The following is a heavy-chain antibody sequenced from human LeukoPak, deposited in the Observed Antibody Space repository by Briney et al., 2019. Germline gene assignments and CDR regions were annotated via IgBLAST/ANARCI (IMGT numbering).Heavy chain of an antibody. CDR1: GGSISSGGYY. J-gene: IGHJ4*02. CDR2: IYYSGST. Sequence: PSETLSLTCTVSGGSISSGGYYWSWIRQHPGKGLEWIGYIYYSGSTYYNPSLKSRVTISVGTSKNQFSLKLSSVTAADTAVYYCATTNPGRDYYVSSGYYYYWGQGTLVTVSS. CDR3: ATTNPGRDYYVSSGYYYY. V-gene: IGHV4-31*03. D-gene: IGHD3-22*01.